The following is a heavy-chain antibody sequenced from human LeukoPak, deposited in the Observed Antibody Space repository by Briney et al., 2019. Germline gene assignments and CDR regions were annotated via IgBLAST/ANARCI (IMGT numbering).Heavy chain of an antibody. J-gene: IGHJ4*02. D-gene: IGHD6-13*01. CDR1: GFSFSSYG. Sequence: PGGSLRLSCAASGFSFSSYGMHWVRQAPGKGLEWVAVISFDGSNKYYADSVKGRFTISRDNSKNTLYPQMNSLRAEDTAVYYCARKGYSSSWYGDYFDYWGQGTLVTVYS. CDR3: ARKGYSSSWYGDYFDY. CDR2: ISFDGSNK. V-gene: IGHV3-30*03.